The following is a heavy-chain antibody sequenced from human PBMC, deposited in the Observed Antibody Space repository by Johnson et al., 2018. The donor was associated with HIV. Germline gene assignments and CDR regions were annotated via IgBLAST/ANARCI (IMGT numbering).Heavy chain of an antibody. J-gene: IGHJ3*02. D-gene: IGHD3-22*01. CDR3: ATSYYCDSTPSGAVDI. CDR1: GFTFSSYA. V-gene: IGHV3-30*02. Sequence: VQLVESGGGVVQPGRSLRLSCAASGFTFSSYAMHWVRQAPGKGLEWVAFIRYDGSNKYYADSVKGRFTISRDNSKNTLYLQMNSLRAEETAVYYCATSYYCDSTPSGAVDIWGQGTMVTVSS. CDR2: IRYDGSNK.